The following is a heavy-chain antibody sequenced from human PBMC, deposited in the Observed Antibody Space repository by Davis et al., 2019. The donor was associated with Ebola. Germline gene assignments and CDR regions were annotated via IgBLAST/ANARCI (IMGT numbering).Heavy chain of an antibody. D-gene: IGHD2-2*01. Sequence: GESLKISCAASGFTFSTYSMSWVRQAPGKGLEWVSSINTGSNYIFYADSVKGRFTISRDNAKNSLLLQMDSLTAEDTAVYYCAKDITEFDQLLFYYYYYGMDVWGKGTTVTVSS. CDR3: AKDITEFDQLLFYYYYYGMDV. J-gene: IGHJ6*04. CDR1: GFTFSTYS. V-gene: IGHV3-21*01. CDR2: INTGSNYI.